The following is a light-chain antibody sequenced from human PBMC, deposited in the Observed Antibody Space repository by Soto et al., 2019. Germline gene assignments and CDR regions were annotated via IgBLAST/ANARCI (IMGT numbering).Light chain of an antibody. Sequence: EIVLTQSPATLSLSPGERATLSCRASQSVSSYLAWYQQKPGQAPRLLIYDASNRATGIPARFSGSGSGTDFTLTSSSLYPEYFAVYYCQQRSNWLTFGGGTKVEIK. CDR1: QSVSSY. CDR2: DAS. CDR3: QQRSNWLT. J-gene: IGKJ4*01. V-gene: IGKV3-11*01.